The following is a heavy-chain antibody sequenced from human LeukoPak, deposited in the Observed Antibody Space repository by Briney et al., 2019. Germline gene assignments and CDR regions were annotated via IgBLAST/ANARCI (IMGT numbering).Heavy chain of an antibody. J-gene: IGHJ3*02. CDR3: GTGTTSNFDAFDI. CDR1: GGTFSSYA. D-gene: IGHD1-7*01. Sequence: SVKVSCKASGGTFSSYAISWVRQAPGQGLERMGGIIPIFGTANYAQKFQGRVTITTDESTSTAYMELSSLRSEDTAVYYCGTGTTSNFDAFDIWGQGTMVTVSS. V-gene: IGHV1-69*05. CDR2: IIPIFGTA.